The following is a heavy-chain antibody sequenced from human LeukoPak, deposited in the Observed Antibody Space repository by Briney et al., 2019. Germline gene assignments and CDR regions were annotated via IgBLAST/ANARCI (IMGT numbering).Heavy chain of an antibody. Sequence: PGGSLRLSCAASGLIFSNYWMSWVRQAPGKGLEWVANIKQDGSENYYVDSVKGRFTISRDNAKNSLYLQMNSLRDEDTAVYYCARMQWHRFDYWGQGTLVTVSS. CDR3: ARMQWHRFDY. CDR1: GLIFSNYW. J-gene: IGHJ4*02. V-gene: IGHV3-7*03. CDR2: IKQDGSEN. D-gene: IGHD6-19*01.